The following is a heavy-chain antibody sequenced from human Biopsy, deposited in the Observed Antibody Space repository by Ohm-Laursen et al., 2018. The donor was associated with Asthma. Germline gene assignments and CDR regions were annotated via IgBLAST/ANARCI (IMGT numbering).Heavy chain of an antibody. CDR3: ARAVDYSHYYGIDV. CDR2: ISVYSGNT. Sequence: ATVKISCKTSGYTFNSAGITWGRQAPRQGLEWMGWISVYSGNTKVAQKLQDRVTMITDTSTSTAYMELGSLRSDDTAVYFCARAVDYSHYYGIDVWGQGTTVTVS. J-gene: IGHJ6*02. V-gene: IGHV1-18*01. D-gene: IGHD3-10*01. CDR1: GYTFNSAG.